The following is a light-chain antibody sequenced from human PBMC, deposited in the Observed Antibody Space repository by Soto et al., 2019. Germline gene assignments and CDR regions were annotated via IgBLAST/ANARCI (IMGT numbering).Light chain of an antibody. CDR1: SSNIGAGYD. CDR3: QSYDSSRGV. J-gene: IGLJ1*01. CDR2: GNS. V-gene: IGLV1-40*01. Sequence: QSVLTQPPSVSGAPGQRVTISCTGSSSNIGAGYDVHWYQQLPGTAPKLLIYGNSNRPSGVPDRFSGSKSGTSASLAITGLQAEDEADYYCQSYDSSRGVFGTGTSSPS.